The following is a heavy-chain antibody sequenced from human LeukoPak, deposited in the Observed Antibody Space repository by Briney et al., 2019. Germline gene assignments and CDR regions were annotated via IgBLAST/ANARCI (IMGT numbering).Heavy chain of an antibody. D-gene: IGHD3-16*01. CDR1: GGSISSYY. CDR2: IHYSGST. J-gene: IGHJ4*02. V-gene: IGHV4-59*01. CDR3: ARDSEGDGFDY. Sequence: SETLSLTCTVSGGSISSYYWSWIRQPPGKGLEWIGYIHYSGSTNYNPSLKSRVTISVDTSKNQFSLKLSSVTAADTAVYYCARDSEGDGFDYWGQGTLVTVSS.